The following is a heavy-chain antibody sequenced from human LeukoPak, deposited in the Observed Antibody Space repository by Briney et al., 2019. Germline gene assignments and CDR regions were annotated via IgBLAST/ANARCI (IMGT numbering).Heavy chain of an antibody. CDR3: AGFTFFRGVITFDY. D-gene: IGHD3-10*01. J-gene: IGHJ4*02. CDR1: GGSFSGYY. V-gene: IGHV4-34*01. CDR2: INHSGST. Sequence: SETLSLTCAVYGGSFSGYYWTWIRQPPGKGLEWIGEINHSGSTNYNPSLESRVTISVDTSKKQFSLKLSSVTAADTAVYSCAGFTFFRGVITFDYWGQGTLVTVSS.